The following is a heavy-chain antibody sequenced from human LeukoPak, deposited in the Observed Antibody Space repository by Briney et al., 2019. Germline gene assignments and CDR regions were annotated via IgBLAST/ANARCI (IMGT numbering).Heavy chain of an antibody. CDR2: IYYSGST. V-gene: IGHV4-39*01. Sequence: SETLSLTCTVSGGSISSSSYYWGWIRQPPGKGLEWIGSIYYSGSTYYNPSLKSRVTISVDTSKNQFSLKLSSVTAADTAVYYCARHGAPKYGYSSGWYRWLDYWGQGTLVTVSS. D-gene: IGHD6-19*01. J-gene: IGHJ4*02. CDR1: GGSISSSSYY. CDR3: ARHGAPKYGYSSGWYRWLDY.